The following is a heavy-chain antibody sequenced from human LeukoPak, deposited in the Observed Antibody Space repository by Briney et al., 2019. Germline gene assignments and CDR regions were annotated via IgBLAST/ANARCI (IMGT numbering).Heavy chain of an antibody. CDR2: IYTRGST. CDR1: GGSINNYY. D-gene: IGHD2-15*01. J-gene: IGHJ3*02. CDR3: ARGRYCSADICSGGDALDI. Sequence: SETLSLTCTVSGGSINNYYWSWIRQPAGKGLEWIGRIYTRGSTNYNPSLKSRVAMSVDTSKNQFSLKLSSVTAADTAVYYCARGRYCSADICSGGDALDIWGQGTMVSVSS. V-gene: IGHV4-4*07.